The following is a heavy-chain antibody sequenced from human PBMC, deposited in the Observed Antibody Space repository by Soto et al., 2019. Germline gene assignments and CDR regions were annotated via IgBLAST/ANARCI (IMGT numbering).Heavy chain of an antibody. J-gene: IGHJ6*02. Sequence: EVQLVESGGGLVQPGVSLRLSCEASGFTVRNYDMHWVRQGTGKGLEWVSGISAAGDPDYADSVEGRYTISRENAQNSFLLQMTSLRVGDTAVYYCARTDRDFYGVDVWCQGTTVIVSS. V-gene: IGHV3-13*05. CDR3: ARTDRDFYGVDV. CDR2: ISAAGDP. CDR1: GFTVRNYD.